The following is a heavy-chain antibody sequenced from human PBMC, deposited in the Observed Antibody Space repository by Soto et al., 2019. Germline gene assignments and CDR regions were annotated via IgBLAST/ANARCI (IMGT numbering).Heavy chain of an antibody. CDR1: GYDFTRYF. CDR3: ARESRYCSGGSCYFLPGIDY. V-gene: IGHV1-69*13. Sequence: GASVKVSCKTSGYDFTRYFIHWVRQAPGQGLEWMGGIIPIFGTANYAQKFQGRVTITADESTSTAYMELSSLRSEDTAVYYCARESRYCSGGSCYFLPGIDYWGQGTLVTVSS. D-gene: IGHD2-15*01. J-gene: IGHJ4*02. CDR2: IIPIFGTA.